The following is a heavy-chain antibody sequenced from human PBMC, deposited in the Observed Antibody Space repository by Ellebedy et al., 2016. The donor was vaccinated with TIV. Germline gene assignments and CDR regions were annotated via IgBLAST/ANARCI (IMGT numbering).Heavy chain of an antibody. V-gene: IGHV3-43*01. D-gene: IGHD3-10*01. CDR3: AKATSDPMVRGVIITSYYFDY. J-gene: IGHJ4*02. CDR2: ISWDGGST. Sequence: GESLKISCAASGFIFDDYTMHWVRQAPGKGLEWVSLISWDGGSTYYADSVKGRFTISRDNSKNSLYLQMNSLRTEDTALYYCAKATSDPMVRGVIITSYYFDYWGQGTLVTVSS. CDR1: GFIFDDYT.